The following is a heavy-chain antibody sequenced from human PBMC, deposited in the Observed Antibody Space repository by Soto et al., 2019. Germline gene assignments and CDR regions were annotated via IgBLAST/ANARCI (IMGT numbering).Heavy chain of an antibody. Sequence: ASVKVSCKASGYTFTSYGISWVRQAPGQGLEWMGWISAYNGNTNYAQKLQGRVTMTTDTSTSTAYMELRSLRSDDTAVYYCARDLVLRYFDWSGQQYYYYGMDVWGQGTTVTVSS. CDR1: GYTFTSYG. V-gene: IGHV1-18*01. CDR2: ISAYNGNT. D-gene: IGHD3-9*01. J-gene: IGHJ6*02. CDR3: ARDLVLRYFDWSGQQYYYYGMDV.